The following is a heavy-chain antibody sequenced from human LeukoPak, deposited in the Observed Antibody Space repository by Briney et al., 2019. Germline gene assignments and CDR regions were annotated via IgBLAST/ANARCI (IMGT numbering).Heavy chain of an antibody. CDR3: AKVLSGYEFPGYDY. CDR1: GFTFSSYA. V-gene: IGHV3-23*01. CDR2: ISGSGGSA. J-gene: IGHJ4*02. D-gene: IGHD5-12*01. Sequence: GGSLRLSCAASGFTFSSYAMSWVRQAPGKGLEWVSAISGSGGSAYYADSVKGRFTISRDNSKNTLYLQMNSLRAEDTAVYYCAKVLSGYEFPGYDYWGQGTLVTVSS.